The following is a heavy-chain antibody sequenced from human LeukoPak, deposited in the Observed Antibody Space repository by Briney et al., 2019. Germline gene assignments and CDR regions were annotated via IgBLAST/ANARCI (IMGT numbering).Heavy chain of an antibody. D-gene: IGHD6-6*01. CDR3: ASLYSSSPGFDY. V-gene: IGHV3-21*01. CDR2: IDSSSYI. J-gene: IGHJ4*02. CDR1: GFTFNSYT. Sequence: GGSLRLSCAASGFTFNSYTLNWVRQAPGKGLEWVSSIDSSSYIYYADSVKGRFTISRDNAKNSLYLQMNSLRAEDTAVYYCASLYSSSPGFDYWGQGTLVTVSS.